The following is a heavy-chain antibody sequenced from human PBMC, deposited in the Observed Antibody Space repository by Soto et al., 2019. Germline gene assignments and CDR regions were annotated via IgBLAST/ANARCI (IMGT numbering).Heavy chain of an antibody. D-gene: IGHD4-17*01. CDR2: IYYSGST. J-gene: IGHJ4*02. CDR3: ASSMTTVTKIDY. Sequence: QVQLQESGPGLVKPSQTLSLTCTVSGGSISTGGYYWSWIREDPGKGLEWIGYIYYSGSTYYNPSLKSRVTISVDTSKIQFSLKLSSVTAADTAVYYCASSMTTVTKIDYWGQGTLVTVSS. V-gene: IGHV4-31*03. CDR1: GGSISTGGYY.